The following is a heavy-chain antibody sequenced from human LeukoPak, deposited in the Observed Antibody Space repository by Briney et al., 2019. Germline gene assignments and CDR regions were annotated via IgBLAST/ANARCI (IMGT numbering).Heavy chain of an antibody. J-gene: IGHJ3*02. CDR2: IIPIFGTA. CDR3: ARDANYGDYGDAFDI. D-gene: IGHD4-17*01. V-gene: IGHV1-69*13. Sequence: SVKVSCKASGGTFSSYAISWVRQAPGQGLEWMGGIIPIFGTANYAQKFQGRVTITADESTSTAYMELSSLRSDDTAVYYCARDANYGDYGDAFDIWGQGTMVTASS. CDR1: GGTFSSYA.